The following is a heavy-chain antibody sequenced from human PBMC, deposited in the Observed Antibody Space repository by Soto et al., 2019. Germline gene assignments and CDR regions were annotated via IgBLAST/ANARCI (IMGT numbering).Heavy chain of an antibody. Sequence: PSETLSLTCTVSGGSINSRPYYWSWVRQPPGKGLEWIGEIYHSGSTNYNPSLKSRVTISVDKSKNQFSLKLSSVTAADTAVYYCARVLYGGHPYYYYYGMDVWGQGATVTVSS. V-gene: IGHV4-39*07. D-gene: IGHD4-17*01. CDR2: IYHSGST. CDR3: ARVLYGGHPYYYYYGMDV. CDR1: GGSINSRPYY. J-gene: IGHJ6*02.